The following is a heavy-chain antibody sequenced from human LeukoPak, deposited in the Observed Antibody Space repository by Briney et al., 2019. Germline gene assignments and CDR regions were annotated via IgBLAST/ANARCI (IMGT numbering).Heavy chain of an antibody. J-gene: IGHJ4*02. V-gene: IGHV3-53*01. Sequence: EGSLRLSCTVSGFTVSSNSMSWVRQAPGKGLEWVSFIYSGGSTHYSDSVKGRFTISRDNSKNTLYLQMNSLRAEDTAVYYCARRAGDYSHPYDYWGQGTLVTVS. CDR3: ARRAGDYSHPYDY. CDR1: GFTVSSNS. CDR2: IYSGGST. D-gene: IGHD3-22*01.